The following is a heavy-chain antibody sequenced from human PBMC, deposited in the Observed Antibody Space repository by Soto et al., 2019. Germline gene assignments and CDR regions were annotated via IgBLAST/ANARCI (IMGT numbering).Heavy chain of an antibody. Sequence: QVQLVESGGGVVQPGRSLRLSCAASGFTFSSYAMHWVRRAPGKGLEWVAVISYDGSNKYYADSVKGRFTISRDNSKNTLYLQMNSLRAEDTAVYYCARDLHSRLRWYPPRDFDIWGQGTMVTVSS. J-gene: IGHJ3*02. CDR1: GFTFSSYA. CDR2: ISYDGSNK. CDR3: ARDLHSRLRWYPPRDFDI. V-gene: IGHV3-30-3*01. D-gene: IGHD4-17*01.